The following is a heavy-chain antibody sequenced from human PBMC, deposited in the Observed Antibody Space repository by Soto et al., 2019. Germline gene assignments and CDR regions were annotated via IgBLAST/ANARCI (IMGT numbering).Heavy chain of an antibody. CDR2: ISGSGGST. Sequence: EVQLLESGGGLVQPGGSLRLSCAASGFTFSNYAMSCVRQAPGKGLEWVSAISGSGGSTYYADSVKGRFTISRDNSNNTLYLQMNSLRAEDTAVYYCAKDPRVNYYDAGSSSYWGQGTMVTVSS. CDR1: GFTFSNYA. D-gene: IGHD3-10*01. V-gene: IGHV3-23*01. CDR3: AKDPRVNYYDAGSSSY. J-gene: IGHJ4*02.